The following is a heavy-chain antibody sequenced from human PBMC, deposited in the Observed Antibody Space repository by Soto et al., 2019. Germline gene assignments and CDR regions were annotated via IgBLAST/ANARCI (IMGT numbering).Heavy chain of an antibody. V-gene: IGHV4-4*08. Sequence: SETLSLTCTVSGDSISSYNLAWTRQPPGKGLEWIGYFRSGGGTSYNPSLKSRVTISVDTSKNQFSLKLSSVTAADTAVYYCARSEATVLDYWGQGTLVTVSS. CDR3: ARSEATVLDY. CDR1: GDSISSYN. D-gene: IGHD4-17*01. CDR2: FRSGGGT. J-gene: IGHJ4*02.